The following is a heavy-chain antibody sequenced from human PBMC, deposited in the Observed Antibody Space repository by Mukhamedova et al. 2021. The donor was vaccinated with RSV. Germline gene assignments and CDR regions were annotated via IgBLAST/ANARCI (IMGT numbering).Heavy chain of an antibody. V-gene: IGHV3-23*01. Sequence: GSAISGSGGSTYYADSVKGRFTISRDNSKNTLYLQMNSLRAEDTAVYYCAKVAWAWYYYYMDVWGKGTTVTVSS. CDR3: AKVAWAWYYYYMDV. J-gene: IGHJ6*03. D-gene: IGHD1-26*01. CDR2: ISGSGGST.